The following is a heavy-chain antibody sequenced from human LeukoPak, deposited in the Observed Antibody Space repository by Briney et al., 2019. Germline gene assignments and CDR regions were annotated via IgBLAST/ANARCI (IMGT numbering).Heavy chain of an antibody. Sequence: GGTLRLSCAASGFTFSSYGMSWVRPAPGKGLEWVSAISGSGGSTYYADSVKGRFTISRDNAKNSLYLQMNSLRAEDTAVYYCARDLGSYGTSNYFDYWGQGTLVTVSS. CDR3: ARDLGSYGTSNYFDY. CDR2: ISGSGGST. V-gene: IGHV3-23*01. J-gene: IGHJ4*02. CDR1: GFTFSSYG. D-gene: IGHD3-16*01.